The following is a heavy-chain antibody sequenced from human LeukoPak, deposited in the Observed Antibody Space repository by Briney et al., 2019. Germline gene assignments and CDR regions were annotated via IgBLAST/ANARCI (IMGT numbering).Heavy chain of an antibody. Sequence: SQTLSLTCAVSDYSISGSDWWGWIRQPPGKGLEWIGYIYYSGATHYNPSLMSRVTMSVDTSKNQFSLRLSSVTAADTAVYYCARRGSSQRSYDKQYYFDYWGQGTLVTVSS. D-gene: IGHD6-13*01. CDR2: IYYSGAT. V-gene: IGHV4-28*01. CDR1: DYSISGSDW. J-gene: IGHJ4*02. CDR3: ARRGSSQRSYDKQYYFDY.